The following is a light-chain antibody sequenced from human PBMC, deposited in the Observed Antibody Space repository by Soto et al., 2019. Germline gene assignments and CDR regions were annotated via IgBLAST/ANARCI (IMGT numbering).Light chain of an antibody. CDR2: GAS. Sequence: EIVMTQSPATLSVSPGERATLSCRASQSVSSNLAWYQQKPGQAPRLLIYGASTRATGIPARFSGGGSGTEFTLTITSLQSEDFAIYYCPQYSNWPPEYTFGQGTKLEIK. CDR3: PQYSNWPPEYT. CDR1: QSVSSN. J-gene: IGKJ2*01. V-gene: IGKV3-15*01.